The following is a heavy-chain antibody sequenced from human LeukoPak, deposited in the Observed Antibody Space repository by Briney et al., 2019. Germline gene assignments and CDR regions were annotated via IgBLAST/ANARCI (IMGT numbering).Heavy chain of an antibody. Sequence: GASVKVSCKASGYTFTSYAMNWVRQAPGQGLEWMGWINTNTWIPTYAQGFTGRFVFSLDTSVSTAYLQISSLKAEDTAMYYCARADSRTGTTQFDYWGQGTLVTVSS. CDR2: INTNTWIP. D-gene: IGHD1-1*01. CDR3: ARADSRTGTTQFDY. CDR1: GYTFTSYA. J-gene: IGHJ4*02. V-gene: IGHV7-4-1*02.